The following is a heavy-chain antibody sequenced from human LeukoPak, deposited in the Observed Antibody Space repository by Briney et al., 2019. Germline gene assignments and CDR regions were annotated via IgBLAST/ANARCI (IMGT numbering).Heavy chain of an antibody. J-gene: IGHJ6*02. Sequence: GGSLRLSCAASGFTFSSYGMHWVRQAPRKGLEWGAVICYDGSNKYYADSVKGRFTISRDNSKNTLYLQMNSLRAEDTAVYYCARDGLPPHIVVVPAARGSDYYGMDVWGQGTTVTVSS. D-gene: IGHD2-2*01. CDR1: GFTFSSYG. CDR2: ICYDGSNK. CDR3: ARDGLPPHIVVVPAARGSDYYGMDV. V-gene: IGHV3-33*01.